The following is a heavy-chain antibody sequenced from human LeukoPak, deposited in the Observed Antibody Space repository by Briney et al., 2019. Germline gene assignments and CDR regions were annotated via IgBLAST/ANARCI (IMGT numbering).Heavy chain of an antibody. CDR3: AKDLDPYYYDSSGYYYDY. Sequence: FTDSVKGRFTISRDNSKNTLYLQMNSLRAEDTAVYYCAKDLDPYYYDSSGYYYDYWGQGTLVTVSS. J-gene: IGHJ4*02. V-gene: IGHV3-23*01. D-gene: IGHD3-22*01.